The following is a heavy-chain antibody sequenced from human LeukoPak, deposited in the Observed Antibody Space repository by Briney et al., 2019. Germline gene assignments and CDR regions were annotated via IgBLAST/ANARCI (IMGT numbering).Heavy chain of an antibody. CDR3: ARFGHSGWNLEY. J-gene: IGHJ4*02. D-gene: IGHD5-12*01. CDR2: ISSSSSYI. V-gene: IGHV3-21*01. CDR1: GFTFSIYS. Sequence: NPGGSLRLSCAASGFTFSIYSINWVRQAPGKGLEWVSSISSSSSYIYYADSVKGRFTISRDNAKNSLYLQMNSLRDEDTAVYYCARFGHSGWNLEYWGQGTLVTVSS.